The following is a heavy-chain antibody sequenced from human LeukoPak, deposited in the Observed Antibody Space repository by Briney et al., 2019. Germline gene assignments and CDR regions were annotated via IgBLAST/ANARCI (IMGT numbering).Heavy chain of an antibody. CDR1: GFTFSSYA. V-gene: IGHV3-23*01. Sequence: GGSLRLSCAASGFTFSSYAMNWVRQAPGKGLEWVSSISGSGGSTYYADSVKGRFTTSRDNSKNTLYLQMNSLRAEDTAVYYCAKDDHGGSGWRDYFDYWGQGTLVTVSS. J-gene: IGHJ4*02. CDR3: AKDDHGGSGWRDYFDY. D-gene: IGHD6-19*01. CDR2: ISGSGGST.